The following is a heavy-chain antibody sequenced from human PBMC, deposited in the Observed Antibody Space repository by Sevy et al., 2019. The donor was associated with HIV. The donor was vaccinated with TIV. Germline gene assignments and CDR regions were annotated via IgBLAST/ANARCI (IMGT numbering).Heavy chain of an antibody. CDR2: IYYSGSY. D-gene: IGHD2-15*01. Sequence: SETLSLTCTVSGGSISSSSYYWGWIRQPPGKGLEWIGSIYYSGSYYYNPSLKSRVTISVDTSKNLFSPRLSSVTAADTAVYYLARHGGYCSGGSCYSLVRFYYFDYWGQGTLVTVSS. CDR3: ARHGGYCSGGSCYSLVRFYYFDY. V-gene: IGHV4-39*01. CDR1: GGSISSSSYY. J-gene: IGHJ4*02.